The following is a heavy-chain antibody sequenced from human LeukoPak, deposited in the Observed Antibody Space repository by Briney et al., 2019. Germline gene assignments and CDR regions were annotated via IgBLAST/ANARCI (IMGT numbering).Heavy chain of an antibody. D-gene: IGHD2-8*01. CDR3: ARGCYLGKHGVCQDY. Sequence: PGGSLRLSCAVSGFTFSSYWMHWVRQAPGKGLVWVSRINNDGSNTNYADSVKGPFTISRDNAKNTLYLQMNGLTAEDTAVYYCARGCYLGKHGVCQDYWGQGTLVTVSS. J-gene: IGHJ4*02. CDR1: GFTFSSYW. CDR2: INNDGSNT. V-gene: IGHV3-74*01.